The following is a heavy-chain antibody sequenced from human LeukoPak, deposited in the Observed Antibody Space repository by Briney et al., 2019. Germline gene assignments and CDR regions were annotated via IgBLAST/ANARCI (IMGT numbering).Heavy chain of an antibody. CDR1: GYRFTSYW. J-gene: IGHJ5*02. V-gene: IGHV5-51*01. CDR2: IYPGDSDT. Sequence: GASLKISCKGSGYRFTSYWIGWVRQMPGKGVEWMGIIYPGDSDTRYSPSFQGQVTISADKSISTAYLQWSSLKASDTAMYYCARLAYYYGSGSFTSFDPWGQGTLVTVSS. CDR3: ARLAYYYGSGSFTSFDP. D-gene: IGHD3-10*01.